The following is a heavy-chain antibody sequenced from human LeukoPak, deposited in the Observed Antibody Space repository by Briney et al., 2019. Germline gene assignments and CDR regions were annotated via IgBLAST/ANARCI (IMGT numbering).Heavy chain of an antibody. CDR2: IYYSGST. CDR1: GGSISSYY. V-gene: IGHV4-59*01. D-gene: IGHD6-13*01. J-gene: IGHJ3*02. CDR3: ARDSYSSSWYTEEEDAFDI. Sequence: PSETLSLTCTVSGGSISSYYWSWLRQPPGKGLEWIGYIYYSGSTNYNPSLKSRVTISVDTSKNQFSLKLSSVTAADTAVYYCARDSYSSSWYTEEEDAFDIWGQGTMVTVSS.